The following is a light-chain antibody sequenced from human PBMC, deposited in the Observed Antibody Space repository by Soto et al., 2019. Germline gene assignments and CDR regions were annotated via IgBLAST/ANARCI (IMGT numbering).Light chain of an antibody. CDR1: QSIRRY. Sequence: DIQMTHSPSSLSASVGDRVTITCRASQSIRRYLNWYHQKPGKAPKLLIYAASSLQSGVPSRFSGSGSGTEFTLTISSLQPEDFASYYCQKSYSPPWTFGQGTTVAIK. V-gene: IGKV1-39*01. CDR3: QKSYSPPWT. CDR2: AAS. J-gene: IGKJ1*01.